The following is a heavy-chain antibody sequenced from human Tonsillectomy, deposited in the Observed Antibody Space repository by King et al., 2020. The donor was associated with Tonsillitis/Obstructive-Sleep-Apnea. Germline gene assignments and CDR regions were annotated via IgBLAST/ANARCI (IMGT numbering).Heavy chain of an antibody. J-gene: IGHJ4*02. CDR2: IYYSGRT. V-gene: IGHV4-39*01. D-gene: IGHD3-22*01. Sequence: LQLQESGPGLVKPSETLSLTCTVSGGSISSSSYYWGWIRQPPGKGLGWIGSIYYSGRTYYNPSLKSRLAVSVDTSKKQFSLQLSSVTAADTAVYYCARHGASSYYDNNGYYPIFDCWGQGTLVTVSS. CDR1: GGSISSSSYY. CDR3: ARHGASSYYDNNGYYPIFDC.